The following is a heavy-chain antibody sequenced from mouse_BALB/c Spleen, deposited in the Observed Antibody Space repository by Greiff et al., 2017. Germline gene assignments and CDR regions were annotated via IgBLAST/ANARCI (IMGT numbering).Heavy chain of an antibody. J-gene: IGHJ4*01. CDR2: ISSGGGST. D-gene: IGHD1-1*01. V-gene: IGHV5-12-1*01. CDR3: ARYYYGMAMDY. CDR1: GFAFSSYD. Sequence: EVQLVESGGGLVKPGGSLKLSCAASGFAFSSYDMSWVRQTPEKRLEWVAYISSGGGSTYYPDTVKGRFTISRDNAKNTLYLQMSSLKSEDTAMYYCARYYYGMAMDYWGQGTSVTVSS.